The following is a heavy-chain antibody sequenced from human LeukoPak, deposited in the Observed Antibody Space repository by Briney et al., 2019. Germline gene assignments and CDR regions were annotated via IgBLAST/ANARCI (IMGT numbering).Heavy chain of an antibody. V-gene: IGHV3-21*01. J-gene: IGHJ4*02. CDR2: ISTGSSYI. CDR1: GFTFSTYS. CDR3: ATDSSIAAEVDY. Sequence: TGGSLRLSCAASGFTFSTYSMNWVRQAPGKGLEWVSSISTGSSYISYADSVKGRFTISRDNAKNSLCLQMNSLRAEDTAVYYCATDSSIAAEVDYWGQGTLVTVSS. D-gene: IGHD6-6*01.